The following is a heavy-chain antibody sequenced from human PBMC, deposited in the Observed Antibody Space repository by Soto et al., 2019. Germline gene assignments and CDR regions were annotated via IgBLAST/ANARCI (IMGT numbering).Heavy chain of an antibody. CDR3: AKEPVGPDWYFDL. V-gene: IGHV3-23*01. Sequence: DVQLLESGGGLVQPGGSLRLSCAASGFTFRSYAMSWVRQAPGKGLEWVSGISGSGISTHYADSVKGRFTVSRDNSKNRLYRQMNSLRAEDTAVYNCAKEPVGPDWYFDLWGRGTLVTVSS. CDR2: ISGSGIST. J-gene: IGHJ2*01. CDR1: GFTFRSYA.